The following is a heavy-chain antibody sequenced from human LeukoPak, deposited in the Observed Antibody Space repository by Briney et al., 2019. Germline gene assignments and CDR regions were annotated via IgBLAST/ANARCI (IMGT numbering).Heavy chain of an antibody. V-gene: IGHV1-3*01. CDR2: INAGNGNT. Sequence: VASVKVSCRASGYTFTNYLMHWVRQAPGQRLEWMGWINAGNGNTKYSQNFQDRVTITRDTSANTAYMELSSLRSEDTAVYYCARGTAYGGYVNYWGQGTLVTVSS. CDR3: ARGTAYGGYVNY. J-gene: IGHJ4*02. D-gene: IGHD5-12*01. CDR1: GYTFTNYL.